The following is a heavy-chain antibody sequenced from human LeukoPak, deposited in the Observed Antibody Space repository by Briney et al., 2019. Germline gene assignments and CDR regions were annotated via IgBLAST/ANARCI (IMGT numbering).Heavy chain of an antibody. V-gene: IGHV4-38-2*02. CDR3: AKIAYCGGDCYPTVFDY. D-gene: IGHD2-21*02. Sequence: SETLSLTCTVSGYSISSGYYWGWIRQPPGKGLEWIGSIYHSGNTYYNPSLKSRVTISVDTSKNQFSLKLSSVTAADTAVYYCAKIAYCGGDCYPTVFDYWGQGTLVTVSS. J-gene: IGHJ4*02. CDR2: IYHSGNT. CDR1: GYSISSGYY.